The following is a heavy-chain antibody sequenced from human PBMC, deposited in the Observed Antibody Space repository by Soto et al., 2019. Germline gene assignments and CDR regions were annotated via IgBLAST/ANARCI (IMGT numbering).Heavy chain of an antibody. D-gene: IGHD2-15*01. Sequence: SETLSLTCTLSGDSIISGDYYWSWVRQPPGKGLEWIGYIHYRGNTFYNAFLKSRVTISVDTSKNQFSLKLSSVTAADTAVYYCARVSEGCGGSCPNWFDPWGQGTLVTVS. CDR3: ARVSEGCGGSCPNWFDP. V-gene: IGHV4-30-4*01. CDR1: GDSIISGDYY. CDR2: IHYRGNT. J-gene: IGHJ5*02.